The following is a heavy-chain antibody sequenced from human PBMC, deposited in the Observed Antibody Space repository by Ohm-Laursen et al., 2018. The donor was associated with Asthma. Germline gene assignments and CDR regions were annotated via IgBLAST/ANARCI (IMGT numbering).Heavy chain of an antibody. CDR3: ARGGHYDILTGWRDAFDI. D-gene: IGHD3-9*01. Sequence: SDTLSLTCAVYGGSFSGYYWSWIRQPPGKGLEWIGEINHSGSTNYNPSLKSRVTISVDTSKNQFSLKLSSVTAADTAVYYCARGGHYDILTGWRDAFDIWGQGTMVTVSS. CDR1: GGSFSGYY. J-gene: IGHJ3*02. CDR2: INHSGST. V-gene: IGHV4-34*01.